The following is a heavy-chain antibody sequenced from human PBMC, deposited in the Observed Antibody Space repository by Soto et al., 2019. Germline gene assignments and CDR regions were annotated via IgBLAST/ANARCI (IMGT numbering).Heavy chain of an antibody. J-gene: IGHJ4*02. CDR3: AKDGIVWH. Sequence: PGGSLRLSFTASGFTFGDYTMHWVRQAPGKGLEWVSLITWDGINIEYADSVRGRFTISRDNSKNSLYLQMNGLRHEDTAFYYCAKDGIVWHWGQGTLVTVSS. D-gene: IGHD3-22*01. CDR2: ITWDGINI. V-gene: IGHV3-43*01. CDR1: GFTFGDYT.